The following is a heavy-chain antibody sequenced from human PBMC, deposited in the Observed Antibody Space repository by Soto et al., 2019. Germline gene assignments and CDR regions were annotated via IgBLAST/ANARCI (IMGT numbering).Heavy chain of an antibody. CDR2: MFHSGAK. J-gene: IGHJ5*02. CDR3: ARRGERAAAINWFDP. Sequence: QVQLRESGPGLVKPSETLSLTCSVSGGSVSSGGYYWGWIRQTPGKGLEWIASMFHSGAKYYNPSLKHRVSISVDTSKNEFFLKLSSSTALDTAIYYCARRGERAAAINWFDPWGQGVLVTVS. D-gene: IGHD6-13*01. CDR1: GGSVSSGGYY. V-gene: IGHV4-39*01.